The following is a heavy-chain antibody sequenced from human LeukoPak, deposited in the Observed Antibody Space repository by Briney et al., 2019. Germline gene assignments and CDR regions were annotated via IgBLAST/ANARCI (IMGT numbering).Heavy chain of an antibody. CDR3: ARPLVYGILTGYYKGAFDI. Sequence: PGESLKISCKGSGYSFTRYWIGWVRQMPGKGLEWMGIIYPGDSDTRYSPSFQGQVTISADKSISTAYLQWSSLKASDTAMYYCARPLVYGILTGYYKGAFDIWGQGTMVSVSS. CDR2: IYPGDSDT. V-gene: IGHV5-51*01. J-gene: IGHJ3*02. D-gene: IGHD3-9*01. CDR1: GYSFTRYW.